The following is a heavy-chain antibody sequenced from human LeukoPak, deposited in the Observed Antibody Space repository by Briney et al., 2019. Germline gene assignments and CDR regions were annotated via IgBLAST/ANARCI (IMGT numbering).Heavy chain of an antibody. CDR3: ARGRWWFAGRPPHYMDV. CDR2: IYYSGST. D-gene: IGHD6-6*01. V-gene: IGHV4-59*12. J-gene: IGHJ6*03. Sequence: PSETLSLTCTVSGGSISSYYWSWIRQPPGKGLEWIGYIYYSGSTNYNPSLKSRVTISVDTSKNQFSLKLSSVTAADTAVYYCARGRWWFAGRPPHYMDVWGKGTTVTVSS. CDR1: GGSISSYY.